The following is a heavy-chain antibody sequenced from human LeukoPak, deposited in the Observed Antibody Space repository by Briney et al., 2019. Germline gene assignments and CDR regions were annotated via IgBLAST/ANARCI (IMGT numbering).Heavy chain of an antibody. Sequence: PGGSLRLSCAASGLTFSSHWMHWVRHAPGKGLVWVSRITNDGSSTTYADSVKGRFTISRDNSKNTLYLQMNSLRAEDTAVYYCARDVAAAGTNYWGQGTLVTVSS. J-gene: IGHJ4*02. V-gene: IGHV3-74*01. CDR3: ARDVAAAGTNY. CDR2: ITNDGSST. CDR1: GLTFSSHW. D-gene: IGHD6-13*01.